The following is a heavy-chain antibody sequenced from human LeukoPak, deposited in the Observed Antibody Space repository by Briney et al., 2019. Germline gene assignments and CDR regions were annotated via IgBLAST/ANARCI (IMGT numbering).Heavy chain of an antibody. Sequence: SETLSLTCTVSGGSISSGYYCWSCLRQPAGKGLEWSGRIYSSRSTNYNPSLKSRVTISVDTSKNLFSLKLSSVTAADTAVYYCASYSGSYYSAFDMWGQGTMVTVSS. V-gene: IGHV4-61*02. CDR3: ASYSGSYYSAFDM. CDR1: GGSISSGYYC. CDR2: IYSSRST. J-gene: IGHJ3*02. D-gene: IGHD1-26*01.